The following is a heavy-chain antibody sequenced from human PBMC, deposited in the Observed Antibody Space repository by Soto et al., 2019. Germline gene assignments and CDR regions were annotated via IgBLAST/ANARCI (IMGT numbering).Heavy chain of an antibody. CDR3: AAVFPNSGYDFDY. CDR2: INASSGNT. D-gene: IGHD5-12*01. Sequence: ASVKVSCKASGYTFTTYYMHWVRQARGQGLEWMGVINASSGNTNYAQKFQERVTITRDMSTSTAYMELSSLRSEDTAVYYCAAVFPNSGYDFDYWGQGTLVTVSS. V-gene: IGHV1-46*01. J-gene: IGHJ4*02. CDR1: GYTFTTYY.